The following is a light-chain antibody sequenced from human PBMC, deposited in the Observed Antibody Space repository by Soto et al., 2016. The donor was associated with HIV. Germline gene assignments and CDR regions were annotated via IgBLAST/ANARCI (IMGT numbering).Light chain of an antibody. CDR3: QVWDSNSDHPV. Sequence: SYELTQPPSVSVAPGKTANITCGGDNIESKSVHWYQQKPGQAPILVVLDDNDRPSGIPERFSGSNSDNTATLTIGRVEAGDEADYYCQVWDSNSDHPVFGAGTKLTVL. J-gene: IGLJ3*02. CDR2: DDN. V-gene: IGLV3-21*01. CDR1: NIESKS.